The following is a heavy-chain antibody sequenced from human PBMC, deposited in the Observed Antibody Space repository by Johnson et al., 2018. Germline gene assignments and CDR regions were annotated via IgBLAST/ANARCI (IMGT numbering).Heavy chain of an antibody. Sequence: QVQLVESGGGVVQPGRSLRLSCVASGFTFSSYGMYWVRQAPGKGLEWVAVIYYDGSNKFYADSVKGRFTISRDNSKNTLYLQMNSLRAEDTAVYYCARDRGYYDSSGYYYRPRGMDVWGQGTTVTVSS. J-gene: IGHJ6*02. CDR1: GFTFSSYG. CDR3: ARDRGYYDSSGYYYRPRGMDV. CDR2: IYYDGSNK. D-gene: IGHD3-22*01. V-gene: IGHV3-33*01.